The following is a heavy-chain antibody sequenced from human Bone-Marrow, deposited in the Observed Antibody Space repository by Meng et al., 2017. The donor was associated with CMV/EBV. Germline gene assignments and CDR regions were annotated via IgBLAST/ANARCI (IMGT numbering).Heavy chain of an antibody. CDR3: AIQYDFWSGFM. CDR2: IYYGGSI. D-gene: IGHD3-3*01. V-gene: IGHV4-59*01. J-gene: IGHJ4*02. CDR1: GGSISGSY. Sequence: GSLRLSCTVSGGSISGSYWSWVRQPPGKGLEWIGYIYYGGSIDYNPSLKSRVTISVETSKKHFSLKLKSVTAADTAVYYCAIQYDFWSGFMWGQGTLVTVSS.